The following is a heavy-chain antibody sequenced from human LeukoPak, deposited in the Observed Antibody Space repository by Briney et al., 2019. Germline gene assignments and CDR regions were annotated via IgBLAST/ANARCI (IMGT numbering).Heavy chain of an antibody. CDR2: ITGSAGRI. CDR3: ATGMDNYESSGYCSYFHH. D-gene: IGHD3-22*01. CDR1: GFIFSNYG. V-gene: IGHV3-23*01. J-gene: IGHJ1*01. Sequence: GGSLRLSCACSGFIFSNYGMSWVRQAPGKGLEWVSGITGSAGRIYYADSVKGRFTISGDKSKNTVYLQMNSLRVEDAAVYYCATGMDNYESSGYCSYFHHWGQGTLVTVSS.